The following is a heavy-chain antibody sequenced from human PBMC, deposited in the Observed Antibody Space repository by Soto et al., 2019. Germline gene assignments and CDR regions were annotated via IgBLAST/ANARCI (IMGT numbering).Heavy chain of an antibody. CDR2: IKSRADGGTT. V-gene: IGHV3-15*01. CDR3: TTASQWLPPYS. D-gene: IGHD6-19*01. J-gene: IGHJ4*02. CDR1: GFTFTKAW. Sequence: EVQLVESGGGLVKPGGSLILSCAASGFTFTKAWMTWLRQTPGKGLEWVGRIKSRADGGTTDYAASVKDRFIISRDDSNDTIYLHMNRLKTDDTAVYYCTTASQWLPPYSWGQGALVTVSS.